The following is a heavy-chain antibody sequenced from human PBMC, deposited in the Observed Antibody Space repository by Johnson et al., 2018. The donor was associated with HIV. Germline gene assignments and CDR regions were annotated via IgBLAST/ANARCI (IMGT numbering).Heavy chain of an antibody. Sequence: VQLVESGGVLVKPGGSLRLSCAASGFTFSNAWMSWVRQAPGKGLEWVADIKQDGSEKHYVDSVKGRFTISRDNAKNSMYLQMNSLRAEDTAVYYCARGRIAARPIWGQGTMVTVSS. V-gene: IGHV3-7*02. CDR2: IKQDGSEK. CDR3: ARGRIAARPI. J-gene: IGHJ3*02. CDR1: GFTFSNAW. D-gene: IGHD6-6*01.